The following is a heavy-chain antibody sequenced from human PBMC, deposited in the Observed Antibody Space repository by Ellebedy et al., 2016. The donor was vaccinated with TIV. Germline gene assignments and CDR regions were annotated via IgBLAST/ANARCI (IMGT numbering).Heavy chain of an antibody. Sequence: SETLSLTCTVSGGSISSGGYYWSWIRQDPGKGLEWIGYLYYGGSTFYSPSLRSRVTISGDTSEKQFYLTLSSVTAADTGVYYCARGRAVEWLVFDHWGQGTLVTVSS. D-gene: IGHD3-3*01. V-gene: IGHV4-31*03. CDR2: LYYGGST. CDR3: ARGRAVEWLVFDH. CDR1: GGSISSGGYY. J-gene: IGHJ4*02.